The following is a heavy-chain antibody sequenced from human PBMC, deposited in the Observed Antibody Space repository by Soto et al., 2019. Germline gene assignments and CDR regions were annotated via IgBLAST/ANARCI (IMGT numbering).Heavy chain of an antibody. D-gene: IGHD2-15*01. CDR3: ARDRYCSGGSCYLVASVA. CDR2: ISSSSSTI. Sequence: GGSLRLSCAASGFTFSSYSMNWVRQAPGKGLEWVSYISSSSSTIYYADSVKGRFTISRDNAKNSLYLQMNSLRAEDTAVYYCARDRYCSGGSCYLVASVAWGQGTLVTVSS. V-gene: IGHV3-48*01. J-gene: IGHJ5*02. CDR1: GFTFSSYS.